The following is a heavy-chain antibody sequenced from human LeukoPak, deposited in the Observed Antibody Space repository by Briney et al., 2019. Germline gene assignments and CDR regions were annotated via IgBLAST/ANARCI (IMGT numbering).Heavy chain of an antibody. V-gene: IGHV1-18*01. Sequence: ASVKVSCKASGYTFTSYGISWVRQAPGQGLEWMGWISAYNGNTNYAQELQGRVTMTTDTSTSTAYMELRSLRSDDTAAYYCARSDDFWSGTGFDYWGQGTLVTVSS. CDR2: ISAYNGNT. CDR3: ARSDDFWSGTGFDY. J-gene: IGHJ4*02. CDR1: GYTFTSYG. D-gene: IGHD3-3*01.